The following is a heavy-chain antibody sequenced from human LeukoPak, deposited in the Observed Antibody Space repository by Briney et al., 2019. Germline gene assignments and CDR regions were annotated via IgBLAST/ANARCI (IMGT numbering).Heavy chain of an antibody. J-gene: IGHJ4*02. Sequence: ASVKVSCKASGYTFTSYGISWVRQAPGQGLAWMGWISAYNGNTNYAQKLQGRVTMTTDTSTSTAYMELRSLRSDDTAVYYCARSGYDFWSGYSSLYFFDYWGQGTLVTVSS. D-gene: IGHD3-3*01. CDR1: GYTFTSYG. V-gene: IGHV1-18*01. CDR2: ISAYNGNT. CDR3: ARSGYDFWSGYSSLYFFDY.